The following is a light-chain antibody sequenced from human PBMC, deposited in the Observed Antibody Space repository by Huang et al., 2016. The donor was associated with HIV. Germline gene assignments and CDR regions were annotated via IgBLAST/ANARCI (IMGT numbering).Light chain of an antibody. CDR3: MQGIHRPYT. CDR2: KVS. V-gene: IGKV2-30*01. J-gene: IGKJ2*01. Sequence: DVVRTQSQLSLPVTLGQPASISCRSGQSLVYSDGDTYLNRFQQRPGQSTRRLIYKVSNRVSGVPDRFSGSGSGNDFTLKISRVEADDVGVYYCMQGIHRPYTFGQGTKLEIK. CDR1: QSLVYSDGDTY.